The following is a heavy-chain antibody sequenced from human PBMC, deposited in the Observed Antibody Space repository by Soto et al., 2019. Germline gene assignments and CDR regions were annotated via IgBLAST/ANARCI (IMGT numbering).Heavy chain of an antibody. J-gene: IGHJ4*02. Sequence: QVQLQESGPGLVKPSQTLSLTCTVSGDSISSTYYWSWIRQHPGEGLEWIGYIYHSGKTYYSPSLKRRINMSVDTSRNQLSLKLSSVTAADTALYYCARDEGYYFDYWGQGILVTVSS. V-gene: IGHV4-31*03. CDR3: ARDEGYYFDY. CDR2: IYHSGKT. CDR1: GDSISSTYY.